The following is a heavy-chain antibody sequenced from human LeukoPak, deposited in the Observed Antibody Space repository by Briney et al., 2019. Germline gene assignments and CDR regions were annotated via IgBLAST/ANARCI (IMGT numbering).Heavy chain of an antibody. CDR3: AKGHYYGSGSYWV. Sequence: GGSLRVSCAASGFTFSSYGMHWVRQAPGKGLEWVEVISYDGSNKYYADSVKGRFTISRDNSKNTLYLRMNSLRAEDTAVYYCAKGHYYGSGSYWVWGQGTLVTVSS. CDR1: GFTFSSYG. J-gene: IGHJ4*02. D-gene: IGHD3-10*01. CDR2: ISYDGSNK. V-gene: IGHV3-30*18.